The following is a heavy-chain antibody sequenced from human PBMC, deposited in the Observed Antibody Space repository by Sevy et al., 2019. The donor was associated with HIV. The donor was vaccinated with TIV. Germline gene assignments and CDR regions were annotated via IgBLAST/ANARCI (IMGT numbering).Heavy chain of an antibody. J-gene: IGHJ5*02. CDR2: IKSKTDGGTR. D-gene: IGHD2-2*01. V-gene: IGHV3-15*01. CDR1: GFTCSKAW. CDR3: TTTPGFEPPATP. Sequence: GGSLRLSCAASGFTCSKAWMNWVRQAPGKGLEWVGRIKSKTDGGTRDYAAPVKGRFTISRDDSKDTLYLQMNSLKAEDTALYYCTTTPGFEPPATPWGQGTLVTVSS.